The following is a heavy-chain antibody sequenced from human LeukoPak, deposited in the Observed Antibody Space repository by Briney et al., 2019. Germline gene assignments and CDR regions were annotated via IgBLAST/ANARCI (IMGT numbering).Heavy chain of an antibody. CDR3: ARAYGSGDYYGMDV. D-gene: IGHD3-10*01. J-gene: IGHJ6*02. V-gene: IGHV1-69*05. CDR1: GGTFSSYA. Sequence: SVKVSCKASGGTFSSYAISWVRQAPGQGLEWMGGIIPIFGTANYAQKLQGRVTMTTDTSTSTAYMELRSLRSDDTAVYYCARAYGSGDYYGMDVWDQGTTVTVSS. CDR2: IIPIFGTA.